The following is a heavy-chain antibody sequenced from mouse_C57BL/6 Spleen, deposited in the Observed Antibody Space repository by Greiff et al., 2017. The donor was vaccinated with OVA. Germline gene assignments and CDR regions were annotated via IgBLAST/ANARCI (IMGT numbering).Heavy chain of an antibody. CDR1: GYSITSGYY. CDR2: ISYDGSN. D-gene: IGHD2-4*01. Sequence: EVQLVESGPGLVKPSQSLSLTCSVTGYSITSGYYWNWIRQFPGNQLEWMGYISYDGSNNYNPSLKNRISITRDTSKNQFFLKLNSVTTEDTATYYCARDDYEDYFDYWGQGTTLTVSS. V-gene: IGHV3-6*01. CDR3: ARDDYEDYFDY. J-gene: IGHJ2*01.